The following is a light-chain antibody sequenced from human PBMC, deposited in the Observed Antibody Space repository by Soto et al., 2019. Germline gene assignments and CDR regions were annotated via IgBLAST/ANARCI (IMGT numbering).Light chain of an antibody. CDR1: QSISSW. CDR3: QQYDNYPWT. V-gene: IGKV1-5*03. CDR2: TAS. Sequence: DIQMIQSPSTLSASVGDKVTITCRASQSISSWLAWYQQKPGKAPYLLIYTASSLGSGVPSRFSGGGSGTEFTLTITSLQPDDFATYYCQQYDNYPWTFGQGTKVDIK. J-gene: IGKJ1*01.